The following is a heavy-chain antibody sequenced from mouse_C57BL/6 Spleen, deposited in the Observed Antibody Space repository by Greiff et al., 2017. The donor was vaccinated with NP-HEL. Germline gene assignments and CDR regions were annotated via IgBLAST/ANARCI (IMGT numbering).Heavy chain of an antibody. CDR1: GYTFTSYW. CDR3: ASPHYYGSSPFAY. V-gene: IGHV1-81*01. J-gene: IGHJ3*01. CDR2: IYPRSGNT. Sequence: QVQLQQPGAELVKPGASVKLSCKASGYTFTSYWMHWVKQRTGQGLEWIGEIYPRSGNTYYNEKFKGKATLTADKSSSTAYMELRSLTSEDSAVYFCASPHYYGSSPFAYWGQGTLVTVSA. D-gene: IGHD1-1*01.